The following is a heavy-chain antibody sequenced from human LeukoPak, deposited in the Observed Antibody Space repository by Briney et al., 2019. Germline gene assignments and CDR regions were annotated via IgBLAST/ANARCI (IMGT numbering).Heavy chain of an antibody. CDR3: ARIGLVGELSAYYYGMDV. CDR1: GGTFSSYA. D-gene: IGHD3-10*01. V-gene: IGHV1-69*04. CDR2: IIPIFGIA. Sequence: GASVKVSCKASGGTFSSYAISWVRQAPGQGLEWMGMIIPIFGIANYAQKFQGRVTITADKSTSTAYMELSSLRSEDTAVYYCARIGLVGELSAYYYGMDVWGQGTTVTVSS. J-gene: IGHJ6*02.